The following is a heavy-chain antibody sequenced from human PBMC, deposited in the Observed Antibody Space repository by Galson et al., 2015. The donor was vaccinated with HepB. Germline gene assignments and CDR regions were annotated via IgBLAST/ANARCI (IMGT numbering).Heavy chain of an antibody. Sequence: SLRLSCAASGFTFSSYSMNWVRQAPGKGLEWVSYISSSSSTIYYADSVKGRFTISRDNAKNSLYLQMNSLRAEDTAVYYCASELVVPAAMQPEEPSFYYYGFFDYWGQGTLVTVSS. J-gene: IGHJ4*02. V-gene: IGHV3-48*01. CDR1: GFTFSSYS. CDR3: ASELVVPAAMQPEEPSFYYYGFFDY. CDR2: ISSSSSTI. D-gene: IGHD2-2*01.